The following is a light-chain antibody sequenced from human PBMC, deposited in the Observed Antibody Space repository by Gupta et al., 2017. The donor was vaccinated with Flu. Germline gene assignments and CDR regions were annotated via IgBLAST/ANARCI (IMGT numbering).Light chain of an antibody. V-gene: IGLV1-51*02. CDR2: ENN. CDR3: GTWDSSLSAGV. CDR1: RYSIENNY. Sequence: KVTTSCSGSRYSIENNYVYWYQQHPGTGPKLHINENNHRPSGIPDRFSGSRSSTSATLCITGLQTGDEDDYYCGTWDSSLSAGVFGGGTKLTVL. J-gene: IGLJ3*02.